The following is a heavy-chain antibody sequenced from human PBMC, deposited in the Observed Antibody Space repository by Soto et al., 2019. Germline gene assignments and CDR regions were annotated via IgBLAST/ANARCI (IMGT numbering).Heavy chain of an antibody. CDR3: ARGYAVAGTFDY. CDR1: SGSISSSNW. Sequence: QVQLQESGPGLVKPSGTLSLTCAVSSGSISSSNWWSWVRQPPGKGLEWIGDIYHSGSTNYHPSLKSGVTISVNKSKNQFSLKLSSVTAADTAVYYCARGYAVAGTFDYWGQGTLVTVSS. D-gene: IGHD6-19*01. J-gene: IGHJ4*02. CDR2: IYHSGST. V-gene: IGHV4-4*02.